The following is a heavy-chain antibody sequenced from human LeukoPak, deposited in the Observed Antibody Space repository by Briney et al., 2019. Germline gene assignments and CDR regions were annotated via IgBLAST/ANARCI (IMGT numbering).Heavy chain of an antibody. CDR2: IYYSGST. CDR3: ARASSWSGSYYFDY. Sequence: SETLSLTCTVSGGSISSYYWSWIRQPPGKGLEWIGYIYYSGSTNYNPSLKSRVTISVDTSKNQFSLKLSSVTAADTAVYYCARASSWSGSYYFDYWGQGTLVTVSS. CDR1: GGSISSYY. V-gene: IGHV4-59*01. D-gene: IGHD3-3*01. J-gene: IGHJ4*02.